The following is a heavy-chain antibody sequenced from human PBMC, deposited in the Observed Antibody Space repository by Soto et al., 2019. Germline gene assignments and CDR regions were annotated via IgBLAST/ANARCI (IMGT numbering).Heavy chain of an antibody. Sequence: PGGSLRLSCAASGFTFSSYSMNWVRQAPGKGLEWVSSISSSSSYIYYADSVKGRFTISRDNAKSSLYLQMNSLRAEDTAVYYCVRAAVAGKNWFDPWGQGTLVTVSS. CDR1: GFTFSSYS. V-gene: IGHV3-21*01. J-gene: IGHJ5*02. CDR2: ISSSSSYI. CDR3: VRAAVAGKNWFDP. D-gene: IGHD6-19*01.